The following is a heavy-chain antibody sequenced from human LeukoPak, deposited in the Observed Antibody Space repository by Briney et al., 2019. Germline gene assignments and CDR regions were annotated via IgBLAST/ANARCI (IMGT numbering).Heavy chain of an antibody. D-gene: IGHD5-18*01. V-gene: IGHV4-34*01. CDR1: GGSFSGYY. J-gene: IGHJ5*02. Sequence: SETLSLTCAVYGGSFSGYYWSWIRQPPGKGLEWIGEINHSGSTNYNPSLKSRLTISVDTSKNQFSLKLSSVTAADTAVYYCATEARGYSYGPNHWGQGTLVTVSS. CDR2: INHSGST. CDR3: ATEARGYSYGPNH.